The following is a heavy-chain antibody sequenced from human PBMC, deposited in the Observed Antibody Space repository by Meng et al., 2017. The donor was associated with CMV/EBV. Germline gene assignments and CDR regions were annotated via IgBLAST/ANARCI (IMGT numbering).Heavy chain of an antibody. J-gene: IGHJ4*02. CDR3: ARYEGRRSFDY. Sequence: GESLKISCAASGFTFSSYSMNWVRQAPGKGLEWVSSISSSSSYIYYADSVKGRFTISRDNAKNSLYLQMNSLRAEDTAVYYCARYEGRRSFDYWGQGTLVTLL. CDR2: ISSSSSYI. D-gene: IGHD2-8*01. CDR1: GFTFSSYS. V-gene: IGHV3-21*01.